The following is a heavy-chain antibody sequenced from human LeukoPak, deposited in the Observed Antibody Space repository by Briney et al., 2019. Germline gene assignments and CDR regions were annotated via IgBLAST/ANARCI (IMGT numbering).Heavy chain of an antibody. CDR2: ISAYNGNT. CDR3: ATTDTIFGVVTPDAFDI. D-gene: IGHD3-3*01. J-gene: IGHJ3*02. V-gene: IGHV1-18*01. Sequence: ASVKVSCKASGYTFTSYGISWVRQAPGQGLEWMGWISAYNGNTNYAQKLQGGGIMTTDTSTSTAYLELRRLRSDDTAVYYCATTDTIFGVVTPDAFDIWGQGTMVTVSS. CDR1: GYTFTSYG.